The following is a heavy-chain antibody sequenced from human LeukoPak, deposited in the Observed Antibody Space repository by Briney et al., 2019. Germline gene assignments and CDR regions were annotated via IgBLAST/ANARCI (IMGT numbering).Heavy chain of an antibody. D-gene: IGHD3-10*01. V-gene: IGHV1-2*02. CDR3: ARAYGSGSPNDAFDI. CDR2: INPNSGGT. J-gene: IGHJ3*02. Sequence: ASVKVSCKASGYTFTGYYMHWVGQAPGQGLEWIGWINPNSGGTNSAKKFKGRVNMTRETYISTAYMELSRLRSDDTAVYYCARAYGSGSPNDAFDIWGQGTMVTASS. CDR1: GYTFTGYY.